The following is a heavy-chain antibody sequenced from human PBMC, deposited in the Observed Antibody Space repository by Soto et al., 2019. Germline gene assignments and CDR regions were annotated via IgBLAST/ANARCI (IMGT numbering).Heavy chain of an antibody. D-gene: IGHD2-2*02. CDR1: GYRYSSQA. Sequence: ASVKRDCKGAGYRYSSQAIAWVRQAPGQGLEWMGWISAYNGFTKYEQNLQGRVTMTTDTSTSTAYMELRSLRSDDTAVYFCARQHSGCSTSSCYIRGYYFYGMDVWGQGTTVTVSS. CDR3: ARQHSGCSTSSCYIRGYYFYGMDV. CDR2: ISAYNGFT. J-gene: IGHJ6*02. V-gene: IGHV1-18*01.